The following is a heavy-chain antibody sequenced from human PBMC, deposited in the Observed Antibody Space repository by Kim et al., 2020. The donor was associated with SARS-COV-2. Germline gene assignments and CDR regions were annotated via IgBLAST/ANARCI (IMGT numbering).Heavy chain of an antibody. Sequence: SNYNADPVKGRFTISRDDSKNTVYLQMNSLRAEDTALYFCAREPSTYFDYWGQGTLVTVSS. J-gene: IGHJ4*02. CDR3: AREPSTYFDY. V-gene: IGHV3-66*01. CDR2: SN.